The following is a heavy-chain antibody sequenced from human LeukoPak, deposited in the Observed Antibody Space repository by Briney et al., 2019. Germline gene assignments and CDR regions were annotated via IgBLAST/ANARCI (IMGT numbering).Heavy chain of an antibody. D-gene: IGHD3-10*01. CDR1: GFTFSSYW. CDR2: IKPDGSEK. Sequence: PGGSLRLSCAASGFTFSSYWMSWVRQSPGKGLEWVANIKPDGSEKYFMDSVKGRFTISRDKAKNALYLEMNSLRAEDTAEYFSARERMSSGSGSTYPYYAYWGQGTLVTVSS. CDR3: ARERMSSGSGSTYPYYAY. V-gene: IGHV3-7*01. J-gene: IGHJ4*02.